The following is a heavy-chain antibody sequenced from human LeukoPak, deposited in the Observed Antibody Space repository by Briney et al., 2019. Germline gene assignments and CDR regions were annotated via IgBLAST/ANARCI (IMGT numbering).Heavy chain of an antibody. V-gene: IGHV3-30-3*01. Sequence: GGSLRLSCAASGSTFSSYAMHWVRQAPGKGLEWVAVISYDGSNKYYADSVKGRFTISRDNSKNTLYLQMNSLRAEDTAVYYCARDLSYWGQGTLVTVSS. CDR1: GSTFSSYA. CDR3: ARDLSY. J-gene: IGHJ4*02. CDR2: ISYDGSNK.